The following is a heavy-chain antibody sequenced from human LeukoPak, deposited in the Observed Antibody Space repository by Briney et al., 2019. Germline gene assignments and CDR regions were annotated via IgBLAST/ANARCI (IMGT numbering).Heavy chain of an antibody. Sequence: GGSLRLSCAASGFTFSSYAMSWVRQAPGKGLEWVSAISGSGGSTYYADSVKGRFTISRDNSKNTLYLQMNSLRAEDTAVYYCANAGIVVVPDAIWVYFDYWGQGTLVTVSS. D-gene: IGHD2-2*01. J-gene: IGHJ4*02. CDR2: ISGSGGST. V-gene: IGHV3-23*01. CDR3: ANAGIVVVPDAIWVYFDY. CDR1: GFTFSSYA.